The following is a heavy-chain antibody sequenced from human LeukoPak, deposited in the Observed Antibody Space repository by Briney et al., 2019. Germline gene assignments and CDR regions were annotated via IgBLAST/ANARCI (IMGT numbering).Heavy chain of an antibody. CDR2: IYYSGST. V-gene: IGHV4-30-4*08. D-gene: IGHD3-3*01. Sequence: PSQTLSLPCTVSGGSISSGDYYWSWIRQPPGQGLEWIGYIYYSGSTYYNPSLKSRVTISVDTSKNQFSLKLSSVTAADTAVYYCARGGHLDDFWSGYYFYWGQGTLVTVSS. J-gene: IGHJ4*02. CDR3: ARGGHLDDFWSGYYFY. CDR1: GGSISSGDYY.